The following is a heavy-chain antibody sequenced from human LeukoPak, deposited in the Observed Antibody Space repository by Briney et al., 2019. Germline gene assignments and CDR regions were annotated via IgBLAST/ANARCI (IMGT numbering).Heavy chain of an antibody. CDR3: AKASYASDYINWFDP. V-gene: IGHV3-23*01. D-gene: IGHD4-11*01. CDR1: GFTFSSYA. Sequence: GGSLRLSCAASGFTFSSYAMSWVRQAPGKGLEWVSAISGSGGSTYYADSVKGRFTISRDNSKNTLYLQMNSLGAEDTAVYYCAKASYASDYINWFDPWGQGTLVTVSS. J-gene: IGHJ5*02. CDR2: ISGSGGST.